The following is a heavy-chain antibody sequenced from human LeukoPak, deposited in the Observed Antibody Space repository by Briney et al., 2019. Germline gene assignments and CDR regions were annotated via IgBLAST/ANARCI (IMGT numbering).Heavy chain of an antibody. V-gene: IGHV4-38-2*01. Sequence: SETPSLTCAVSGDSISSDYYWAWIRQPPGKGLEWIGSVFHSENTYYNPSLKSRVTISVDTPKNQFSLKLTSVTAADTAVYYCARGNEDYYDSSGYLSWGQGTLVTVSS. CDR3: ARGNEDYYDSSGYLS. J-gene: IGHJ5*02. D-gene: IGHD3-22*01. CDR1: GDSISSDYY. CDR2: VFHSENT.